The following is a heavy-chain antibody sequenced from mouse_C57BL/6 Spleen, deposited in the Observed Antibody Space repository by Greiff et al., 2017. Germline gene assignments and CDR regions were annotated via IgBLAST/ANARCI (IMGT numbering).Heavy chain of an antibody. V-gene: IGHV1-64*01. CDR2: IHPNSGST. CDR3: AMGYGYYFDY. J-gene: IGHJ2*01. CDR1: GYTFTSYW. D-gene: IGHD2-2*01. Sequence: QVQLKQPGAELVKPGASVKLSCKASGYTFTSYWMHWVKQRPGQGLEWIGMIHPNSGSTNYNEKFKSKATLTVDKSSSTAYMQLSSLTSEYSAVYYCAMGYGYYFDYWGQGTTLTVSS.